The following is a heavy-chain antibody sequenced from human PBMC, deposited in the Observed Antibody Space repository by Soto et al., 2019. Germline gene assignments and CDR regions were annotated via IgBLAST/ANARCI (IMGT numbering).Heavy chain of an antibody. D-gene: IGHD2-2*01. CDR2: IYYSGST. Sequence: QVQLQESGPGLVKPSQTLSLTCTVSGGSISSGGYYWSWIRQHPGKGLEWIGYIYYSGSTYYNPSLKSRVTISVDTSKNQFSLKLSSVTAADTAVYYCARAESYQLLHSAGEDWFDPWGQGTLVTVSS. V-gene: IGHV4-31*03. J-gene: IGHJ5*02. CDR1: GGSISSGGYY. CDR3: ARAESYQLLHSAGEDWFDP.